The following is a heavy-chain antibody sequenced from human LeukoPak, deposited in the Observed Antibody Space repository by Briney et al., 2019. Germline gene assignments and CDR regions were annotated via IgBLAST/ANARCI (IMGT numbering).Heavy chain of an antibody. Sequence: RASVKVSCKASGYTFTGYYMHWVRQAPGHGLEWMGWINPNSGGTNYAQKFQGRVTMTRDTSISTAYMELSRLRSDDTAVYYCARAVAARPNFDYWGQGTLVTVSS. J-gene: IGHJ4*02. V-gene: IGHV1-2*02. D-gene: IGHD6-6*01. CDR1: GYTFTGYY. CDR3: ARAVAARPNFDY. CDR2: INPNSGGT.